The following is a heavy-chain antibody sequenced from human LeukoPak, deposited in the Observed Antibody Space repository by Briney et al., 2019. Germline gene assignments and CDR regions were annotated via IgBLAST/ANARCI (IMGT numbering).Heavy chain of an antibody. CDR3: ARARSSVPGYYFDY. CDR1: GFTFDDYG. CDR2: INWNGGST. D-gene: IGHD6-25*01. Sequence: GGSLRLSCAASGFTFDDYGMSWVRQAPGKGLEWVSGINWNGGSTGYADSVKGRFTISRGNAKNSLYLQMNSLRAEDTALYYCARARSSVPGYYFDYWGQGTLVTVSS. V-gene: IGHV3-20*04. J-gene: IGHJ4*02.